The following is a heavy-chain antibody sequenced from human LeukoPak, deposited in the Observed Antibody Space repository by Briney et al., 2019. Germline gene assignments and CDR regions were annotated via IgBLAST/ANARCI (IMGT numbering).Heavy chain of an antibody. CDR2: ISSSSSII. CDR3: ARDLTSSGNSSGSYYNYYGMDV. Sequence: GGSLRLSCAASGFTFSYYNMNWVRQAPGKGLEWVSYISSSSSIIYYADSVKGRFTVSRDNAKNSLYLQMNSLRAEDTAVYYCARDLTSSGNSSGSYYNYYGMDVWGQGTTVTVSS. J-gene: IGHJ6*02. V-gene: IGHV3-48*01. D-gene: IGHD6-19*01. CDR1: GFTFSYYN.